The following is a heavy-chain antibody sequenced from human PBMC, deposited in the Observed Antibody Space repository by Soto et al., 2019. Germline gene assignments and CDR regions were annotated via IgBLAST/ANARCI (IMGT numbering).Heavy chain of an antibody. CDR3: ARSNPVGCSSTSCYTFDY. V-gene: IGHV4-59*01. CDR2: IYYSGST. J-gene: IGHJ4*02. CDR1: GGSISSYY. Sequence: SETLSLTCTVSGGSISSYYWSWIRQPPGKGLEWIGYIYYSGSTNYNPSLKSRVTISVDTSKNQFSLKLSSVTAADTAVYYCARSNPVGCSSTSCYTFDYWGQGTLVTVSS. D-gene: IGHD2-2*02.